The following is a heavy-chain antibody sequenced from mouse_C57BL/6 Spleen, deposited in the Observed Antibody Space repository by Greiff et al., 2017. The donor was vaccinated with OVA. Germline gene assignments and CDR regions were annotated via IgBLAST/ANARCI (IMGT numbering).Heavy chain of an antibody. V-gene: IGHV1-26*01. CDR2: INPNNGGT. Sequence: VQLQQSGPELVKPGASVKISCKASGYTFTDYYMNWVKQSHGKSLEWIGDINPNNGGTSYNQKFKGKATLTVDKSSSTAYMELRSLTSEDSAVYYCAQSHYYGSSYKSAYWGQGTLVTVSA. CDR3: AQSHYYGSSYKSAY. J-gene: IGHJ3*01. D-gene: IGHD1-1*01. CDR1: GYTFTDYY.